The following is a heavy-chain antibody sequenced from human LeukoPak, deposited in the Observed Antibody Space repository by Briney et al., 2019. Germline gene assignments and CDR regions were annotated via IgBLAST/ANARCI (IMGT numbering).Heavy chain of an antibody. Sequence: SQTLSLTCTVSGGSISSGSYYWSWIRQPAGKGLEWIGSIYYSGSTYYNPSLKSRVTISVDTSKNQFSLKLSSVTAADTAVYYCARGSYSYPADYWGQGTLVTVSS. J-gene: IGHJ4*02. CDR3: ARGSYSYPADY. D-gene: IGHD5-18*01. V-gene: IGHV4-39*07. CDR2: IYYSGST. CDR1: GGSISSGSYY.